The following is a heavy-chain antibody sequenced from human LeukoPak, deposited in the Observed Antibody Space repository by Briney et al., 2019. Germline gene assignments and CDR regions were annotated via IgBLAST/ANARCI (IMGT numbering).Heavy chain of an antibody. V-gene: IGHV1-69*13. CDR1: GGTFSSYA. CDR2: IIPIFGTA. J-gene: IGHJ4*02. D-gene: IGHD6-6*01. CDR3: ARVEDWYSSSSGDFDY. Sequence: SVKVSCKASGGTFSSYAISWVRQAPGQGLEWMGGIIPIFGTANYAQKFQGRVTITADESASTAYMELSSLRSEDTAVYYCARVEDWYSSSSGDFDYWGQGALVTVSS.